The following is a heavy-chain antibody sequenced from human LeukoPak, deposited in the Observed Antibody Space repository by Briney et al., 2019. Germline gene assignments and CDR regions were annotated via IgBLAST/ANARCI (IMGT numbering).Heavy chain of an antibody. CDR2: ISSSTNTI. D-gene: IGHD3-9*01. CDR1: GFPFTLYN. J-gene: IGHJ4*02. V-gene: IGHV3-48*01. Sequence: PGGSLRLSCEVSGFPFTLYNMNWVRQAPGKGLEWLSYISSSTNTIYYADSVKGRFTISRDNSKNTLYLQMNSLRAEDTAVYYCAKMSQRSWVTGYYFDYWGQGTLVTVSS. CDR3: AKMSQRSWVTGYYFDY.